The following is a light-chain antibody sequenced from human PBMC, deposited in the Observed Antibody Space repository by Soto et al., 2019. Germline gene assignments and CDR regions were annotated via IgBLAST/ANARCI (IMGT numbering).Light chain of an antibody. Sequence: DIPMNQSPSTLSASVGDRVTITCRASQTISSWLAWYQQKPGKAPKLLIFDASSLESGVPSRFSGGGSGTEFTLTISSLQPDDFATYYCQQYQTYPWTFGHGTKVAIK. CDR2: DAS. CDR3: QQYQTYPWT. V-gene: IGKV1-5*01. CDR1: QTISSW. J-gene: IGKJ1*01.